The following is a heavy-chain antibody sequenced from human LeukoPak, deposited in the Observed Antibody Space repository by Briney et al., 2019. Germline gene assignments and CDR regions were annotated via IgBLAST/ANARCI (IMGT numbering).Heavy chain of an antibody. V-gene: IGHV4-39*07. CDR3: ARIRSYYDSGYYPYYIDY. Sequence: PSETLSLTCTISGGSVSSNDYYWGWIRQPPGRGLEWIGTIHYSGSTYYKASLKSRVIISIDTSKKQFSLTLSSVTAADTAVYYCARIRSYYDSGYYPYYIDYWGQGILVTASS. CDR1: GGSVSSNDYY. CDR2: IHYSGST. J-gene: IGHJ4*02. D-gene: IGHD3-22*01.